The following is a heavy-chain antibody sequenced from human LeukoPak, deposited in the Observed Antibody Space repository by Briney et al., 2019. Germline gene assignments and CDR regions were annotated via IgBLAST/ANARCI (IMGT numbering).Heavy chain of an antibody. CDR3: ARDIAPRPGPEYYFDS. Sequence: GASVKVSCKASGYTFTNYYLHWLRQAPGQGLEWMGIINSGGGSTNYAQNFQGRVSMTTDMSTTTVYMELSHLRSEDTALYYCARDIAPRPGPEYYFDSWGQGTLVTVSS. CDR1: GYTFTNYY. D-gene: IGHD6-6*01. V-gene: IGHV1-46*01. J-gene: IGHJ4*02. CDR2: INSGGGST.